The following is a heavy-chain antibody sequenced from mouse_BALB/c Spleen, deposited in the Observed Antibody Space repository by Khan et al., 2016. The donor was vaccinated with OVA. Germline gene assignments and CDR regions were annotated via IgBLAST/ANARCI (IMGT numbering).Heavy chain of an antibody. J-gene: IGHJ2*01. Sequence: EVELVESGGGLVKPGGSLKFSCAASGFTFSNYAMYWVRQTPEKRLEWVATISSGGSYTYYPDSVQGTFTISKDNAKNTLYLQMNSLTSEDTAMYYCVSVAWCYFDYWGQGTTLTVSS. CDR1: GFTFSNYA. CDR2: ISSGGSYT. D-gene: IGHD1-1*02. CDR3: VSVAWCYFDY. V-gene: IGHV5-9-3*01.